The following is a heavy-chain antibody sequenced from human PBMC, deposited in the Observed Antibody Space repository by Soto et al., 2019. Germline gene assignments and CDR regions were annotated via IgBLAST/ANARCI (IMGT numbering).Heavy chain of an antibody. J-gene: IGHJ4*02. CDR3: SRLLTAARKTLFDC. Sequence: SQTLSLTCTVSGASISSTNYYWGWIRHPPGKGLEWIGSISYSGSTYYNPSLKSRLTVSVDTSKNQFSLKLSSVTAADPAVYFCSRLLTAARKTLFDCGCKGTLVKVS. V-gene: IGHV4-39*01. CDR2: ISYSGST. CDR1: GASISSTNYY. D-gene: IGHD6-25*01.